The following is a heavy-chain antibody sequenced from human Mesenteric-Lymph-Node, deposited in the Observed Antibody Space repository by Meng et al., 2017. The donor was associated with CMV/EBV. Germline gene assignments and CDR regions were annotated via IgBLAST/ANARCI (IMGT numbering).Heavy chain of an antibody. Sequence: QVQLVQSGAEVKKSGSSVKFYCKASGGTFSSYTICWVRQAPGQGLEWMGRIIPILGIANYEQKFQCRVTITANKSTSTAYMELSSLRSEDTAVYYCAGGIAASGSRWFDPWGQGTLVTVSS. CDR2: IIPILGIA. CDR1: GGTFSSYT. V-gene: IGHV1-69*02. D-gene: IGHD6-13*01. CDR3: AGGIAASGSRWFDP. J-gene: IGHJ5*02.